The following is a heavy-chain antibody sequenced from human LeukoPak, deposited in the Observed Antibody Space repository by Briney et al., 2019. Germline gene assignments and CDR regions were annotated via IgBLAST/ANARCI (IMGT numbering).Heavy chain of an antibody. J-gene: IGHJ6*02. Sequence: SGPTLVKPTQTLTLTCTFSGFSLSTSGVGVGWIRQPPGKALDWLALIYWNDDKRYSPSLKSRLTITQDTSKNQVVLTMTNMDPVDTATYYCAHSGGRYYEFGDYYYGMDVWGQGTTVTVS. V-gene: IGHV2-5*01. CDR3: AHSGGRYYEFGDYYYGMDV. D-gene: IGHD1-26*01. CDR2: IYWNDDK. CDR1: GFSLSTSGVG.